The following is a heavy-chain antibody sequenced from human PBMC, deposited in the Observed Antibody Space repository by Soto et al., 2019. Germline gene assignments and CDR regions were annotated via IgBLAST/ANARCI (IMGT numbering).Heavy chain of an antibody. J-gene: IGHJ4*02. CDR1: GFTFSTYA. CDR2: ISGGGGNT. V-gene: IGHV3-23*01. CDR3: ARSPGPFDY. Sequence: GGSLRLSCAASGFTFSTYAMSWVRQAPGKGLEWVSGISGGGGNTYYADSLKGRFTISRDNSKNTLYLQMNSLRAEDTAIYYCARSPGPFDYWGQGTLVTVSS. D-gene: IGHD1-1*01.